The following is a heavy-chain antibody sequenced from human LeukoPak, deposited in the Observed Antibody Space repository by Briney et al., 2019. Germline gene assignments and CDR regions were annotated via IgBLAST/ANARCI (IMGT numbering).Heavy chain of an antibody. CDR3: AREDGYYGNAFDI. V-gene: IGHV1-18*04. D-gene: IGHD3-10*01. CDR2: ISAYNGNT. J-gene: IGHJ3*02. CDR1: GYTFTSYG. Sequence: VASVKVSCTASGYTFTSYGISWVRQAPGQGLEWMGWISAYNGNTNYAQKLQGRVTMTTDTSTSTAYMELRSLTSDDTAVYYCAREDGYYGNAFDIWGQGTMVTVSS.